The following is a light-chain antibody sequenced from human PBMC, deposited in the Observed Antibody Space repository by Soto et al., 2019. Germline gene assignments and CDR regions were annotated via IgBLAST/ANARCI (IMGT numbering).Light chain of an antibody. J-gene: IGKJ2*01. CDR1: QSVSSSY. Sequence: EIVLTQSPGTLSLSPGERVTLSCRASQSVSSSYVAWYQQKPGQAPRLLIYGASSSATDIPDRCGGSGSGTDFTLTISRLETEDFAVYYCHQYGNSPRTFGQGTKLEIK. CDR3: HQYGNSPRT. V-gene: IGKV3-20*01. CDR2: GAS.